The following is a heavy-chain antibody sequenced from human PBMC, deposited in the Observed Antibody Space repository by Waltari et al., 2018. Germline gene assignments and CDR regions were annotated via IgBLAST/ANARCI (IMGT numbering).Heavy chain of an antibody. Sequence: EVQLVESGGGLVQPGGSLRLSCSASGSTFSIHGMTWVRQAPGKGLEWLANIKKDGSESYYGDSVKGRFTISRDNTKNSLYLQMNSLRVEDTAVYYCARADYGGTADYDYWGQGTQVTVSS. CDR2: IKKDGSES. CDR3: ARADYGGTADYDY. V-gene: IGHV3-7*04. D-gene: IGHD4-17*01. CDR1: GSTFSIHG. J-gene: IGHJ4*02.